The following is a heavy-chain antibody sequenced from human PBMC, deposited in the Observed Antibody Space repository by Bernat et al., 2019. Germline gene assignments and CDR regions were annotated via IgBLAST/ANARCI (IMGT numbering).Heavy chain of an antibody. CDR3: ARDWWELRLGFDY. CDR2: ISYDGSNK. V-gene: IGHV3-30-3*01. Sequence: QVQLVESGGGVVQPGRSLRLSCAASGFTFSSYAMHWVRQAPGKGLEWVAVISYDGSNKYYADSVKGRFTISRDNSKNTLYLQMNSLRAEDTAVYYCARDWWELRLGFDYWGQGTLVTVSS. CDR1: GFTFSSYA. D-gene: IGHD1-26*01. J-gene: IGHJ4*02.